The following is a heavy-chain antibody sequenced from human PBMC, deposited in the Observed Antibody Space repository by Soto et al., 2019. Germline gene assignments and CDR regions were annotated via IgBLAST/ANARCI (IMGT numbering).Heavy chain of an antibody. D-gene: IGHD3-10*01. CDR2: ISGSGDST. V-gene: IGHV3-23*01. CDR1: GFTFSSYA. Sequence: EVQLLESGGGLVQPGGSLRLSCAASGFTFSSYAMRWVRQAPGKGLEWVSAISGSGDSTYYADSVKGRFTISRDNSKNTLYQQMNSLRAEDTAVYYCAKRGSGSYYADWGQGTLVTVSS. J-gene: IGHJ4*02. CDR3: AKRGSGSYYAD.